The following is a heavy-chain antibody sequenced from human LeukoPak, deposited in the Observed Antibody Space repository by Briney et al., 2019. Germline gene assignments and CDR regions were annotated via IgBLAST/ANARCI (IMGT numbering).Heavy chain of an antibody. Sequence: ASVKVSCKASGYTFTGYYMHWVRQAPGQGLEWMGWINPNSGGTNYAQKFQGWVTMTRDTSISAAYMVLSRLRSDDTAVYYCARALGYCSSTSCPAYGMDVWGKGTTVTVSS. CDR1: GYTFTGYY. J-gene: IGHJ6*04. V-gene: IGHV1-2*04. D-gene: IGHD2-2*01. CDR3: ARALGYCSSTSCPAYGMDV. CDR2: INPNSGGT.